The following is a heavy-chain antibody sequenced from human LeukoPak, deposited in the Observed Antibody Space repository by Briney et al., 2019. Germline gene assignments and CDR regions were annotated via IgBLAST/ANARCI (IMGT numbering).Heavy chain of an antibody. CDR2: ISASGSNI. V-gene: IGHV3-48*01. CDR1: GFPLSSYS. Sequence: GGSLRLSCAASGFPLSSYSINWFRQAPGKGLEWVAYISASGSNIYYVDSVKGRFTVSRDNAKNSLFLQMNSLRVDDTAIYYCAGYGVYPYWGQGTPVTVSS. J-gene: IGHJ4*02. CDR3: AGYGVYPY. D-gene: IGHD4-17*01.